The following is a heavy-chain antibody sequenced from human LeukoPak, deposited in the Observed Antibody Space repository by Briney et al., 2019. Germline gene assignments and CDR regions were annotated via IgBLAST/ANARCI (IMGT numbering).Heavy chain of an antibody. CDR2: ISGDAGRT. Sequence: GGSLRLSCAASGFIFSNHGMNWVRQAPGKGLEWVSGISGDAGRTYADSVKGRFTISRDNSKNTPYLQMNSLRAEGTAIYYCAKDRAWGAFAYWGQGTLVTVSS. CDR3: AKDRAWGAFAY. CDR1: GFIFSNHG. D-gene: IGHD1-26*01. V-gene: IGHV3-23*01. J-gene: IGHJ4*02.